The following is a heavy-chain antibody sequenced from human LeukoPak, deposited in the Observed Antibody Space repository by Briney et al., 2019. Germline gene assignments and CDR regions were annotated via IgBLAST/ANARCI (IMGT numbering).Heavy chain of an antibody. CDR3: AKATGGGSSPHMDV. V-gene: IGHV3-23*01. CDR1: GFTFSSYA. Sequence: QSGGSLRLSCAASGFTFSSYAMSWVRQAPGKGLEWVSAISGSGGSTYYADSVKGRFAISRDNSKNTLYLQMNSLRAEDTAVYYCAKATGGGSSPHMDVWGKGTTVTVSS. J-gene: IGHJ6*03. CDR2: ISGSGGST. D-gene: IGHD1-1*01.